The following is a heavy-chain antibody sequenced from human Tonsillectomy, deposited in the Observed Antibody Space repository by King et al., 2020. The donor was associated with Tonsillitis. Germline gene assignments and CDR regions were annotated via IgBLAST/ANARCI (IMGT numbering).Heavy chain of an antibody. Sequence: QLQESGPGLVKPSETLSLTCTVSGGSISSYYWSWIRQPPGKGLEWMGYIYYSGSINYNPSLKSRVTISVDTSKNQFSLKLSSVTAADTAVYYCASGRPYYYGSGSINWFDPWGQGTLVTVSS. V-gene: IGHV4-59*01. D-gene: IGHD3-10*01. CDR3: ASGRPYYYGSGSINWFDP. CDR2: IYYSGSI. J-gene: IGHJ5*02. CDR1: GGSISSYY.